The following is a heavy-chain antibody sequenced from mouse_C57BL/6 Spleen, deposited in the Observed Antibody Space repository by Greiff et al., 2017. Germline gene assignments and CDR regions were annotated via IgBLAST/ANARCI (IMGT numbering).Heavy chain of an antibody. CDR3: ARGSTYYAMDY. CDR1: GYSITSGYD. J-gene: IGHJ4*01. Sequence: DVKLVESGPGMVKPSQSLSLTCTVTGYSITSGYDWHWIRHFPGNKLEWMGYISYSGSTNYNPSLKSRISITHDTSKNHFFLKLNSVTTEDTATYYCARGSTYYAMDYWGQGTSVTVSS. V-gene: IGHV3-1*01. CDR2: ISYSGST. D-gene: IGHD1-1*01.